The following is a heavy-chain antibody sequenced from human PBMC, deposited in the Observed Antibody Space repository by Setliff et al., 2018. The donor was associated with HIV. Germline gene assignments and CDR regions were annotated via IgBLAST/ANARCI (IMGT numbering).Heavy chain of an antibody. J-gene: IGHJ4*02. D-gene: IGHD2-21*02. V-gene: IGHV3-7*01. CDR1: GFTFSSYW. CDR3: AACSGDCF. CDR2: IKPDGTEK. Sequence: GSLRLSCAASGFTFSSYWMTWVRQAPGKGLEWVANIKPDGTEKNYMDSVKGRFTISRDNAKRSLYLQMSSLRAEDTAVYYCAACSGDCFWGQGTLVTVSS.